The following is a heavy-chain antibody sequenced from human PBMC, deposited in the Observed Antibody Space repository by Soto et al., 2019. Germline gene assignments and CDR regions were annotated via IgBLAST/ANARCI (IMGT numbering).Heavy chain of an antibody. CDR2: IIPIFGTA. Sequence: QVQLVQSGAEVKKPGSSVKVSCKASGGTFSSYAISWVRQAPGQGLEWMGGIIPIFGTANYAQKFQGRVTITADASTSTAYMELSSLSSEATAVYYCATQGLPSYDDSGMDVWGQGTTVTVSS. D-gene: IGHD5-18*01. CDR1: GGTFSSYA. CDR3: ATQGLPSYDDSGMDV. J-gene: IGHJ6*02. V-gene: IGHV1-69*12.